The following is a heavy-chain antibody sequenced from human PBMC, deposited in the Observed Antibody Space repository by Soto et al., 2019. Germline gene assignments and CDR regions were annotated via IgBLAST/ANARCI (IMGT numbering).Heavy chain of an antibody. CDR3: ASVYGDYHFDY. J-gene: IGHJ4*02. CDR2: ISGSGGST. CDR1: GFTFSSYA. D-gene: IGHD4-17*01. Sequence: EVQLLESGGGLVQPGGSLRLSCAASGFTFSSYAMSWVRQAPGKGLEWVSAISGSGGSTYYADSVKGRFTISRDNSKNTVYQQMDSLRADYTAVYCCASVYGDYHFDYCGQGSLVTASS. V-gene: IGHV3-23*01.